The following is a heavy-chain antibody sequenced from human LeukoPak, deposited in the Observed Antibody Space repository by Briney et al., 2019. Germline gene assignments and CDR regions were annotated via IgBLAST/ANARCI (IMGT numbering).Heavy chain of an antibody. CDR3: ARHVFRGYYLELWFDP. CDR2: IYYSGST. V-gene: IGHV4-39*01. CDR1: GGSISSSSYY. Sequence: PSETLSLTCTVSGGSISSSSYYWGWIRQPPGKGLEWIGSIYYSGSTYYNPSLKSRVTISVDTSKNQFSLKLSSVTAAGTAVYYCARHVFRGYYLELWFDPWGQGTLVTVSS. J-gene: IGHJ5*02. D-gene: IGHD3-22*01.